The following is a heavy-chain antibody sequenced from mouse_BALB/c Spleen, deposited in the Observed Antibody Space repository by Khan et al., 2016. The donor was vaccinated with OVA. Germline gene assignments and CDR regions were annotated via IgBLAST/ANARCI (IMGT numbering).Heavy chain of an antibody. D-gene: IGHD1-1*01. CDR1: GYSITTNYA. V-gene: IGHV3-2*02. CDR2: ISYSGST. J-gene: IGHJ4*01. Sequence: EVELVESGPGLVKPSQSLSLTCTVTGYSITTNYAWDWIRQFPGNKLEWRGYISYSGSTSYKPSLKSRIAFSRDTSKNQFFLQLNSVTTEDTATYYCARKNYYGYAVDYWGQGTSVTISS. CDR3: ARKNYYGYAVDY.